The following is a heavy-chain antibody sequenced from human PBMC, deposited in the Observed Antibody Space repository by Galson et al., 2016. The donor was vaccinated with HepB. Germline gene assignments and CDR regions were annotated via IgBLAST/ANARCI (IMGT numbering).Heavy chain of an antibody. CDR2: ISSSSSYI. J-gene: IGHJ4*02. V-gene: IGHV3-21*01. CDR3: ARPSSSSWAVDY. CDR1: GSTFSSYS. Sequence: SLRLSCAASGSTFSSYSMNWVRQAPGKGLEWVSSISSSSSYIYYADSVKGRFTISRDNAKNSLYLQMNSLRAEDTAVYYCARPSSSSWAVDYWGQGTLVTVSS. D-gene: IGHD6-6*01.